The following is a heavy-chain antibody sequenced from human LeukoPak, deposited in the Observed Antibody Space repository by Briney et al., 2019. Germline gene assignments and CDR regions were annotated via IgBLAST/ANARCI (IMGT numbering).Heavy chain of an antibody. J-gene: IGHJ6*03. CDR1: GGSISSYY. CDR3: ARDKEFTVTTYPYYYYYMDV. D-gene: IGHD4-17*01. Sequence: KPSETLSLTCTVSGGSISSYYWSWIRQPPGKGLEWIGRIYTSGSTNYNPSLKSRVTMSVDTSKNQFSLKLSSVTAADTAVYYCARDKEFTVTTYPYYYYYMDVWGKGTTVTVSS. V-gene: IGHV4-4*07. CDR2: IYTSGST.